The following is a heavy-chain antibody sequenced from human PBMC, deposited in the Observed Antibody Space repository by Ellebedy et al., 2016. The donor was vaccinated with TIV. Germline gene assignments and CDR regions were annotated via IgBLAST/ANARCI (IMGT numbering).Heavy chain of an antibody. J-gene: IGHJ4*02. D-gene: IGHD2-2*01. CDR2: ISAYNGNT. CDR3: ARDVPADAAALLDY. CDR1: GYPFPNYG. Sequence: AASVKVSCKASGYPFPNYGVSWVRQAPGQGLEWVGWISAYNGNTKYGQKFQGRISLTTDTSMGTAYMELRSLRYDDTGVYFCARDVPADAAALLDYWGQGTRVTVSS. V-gene: IGHV1-18*04.